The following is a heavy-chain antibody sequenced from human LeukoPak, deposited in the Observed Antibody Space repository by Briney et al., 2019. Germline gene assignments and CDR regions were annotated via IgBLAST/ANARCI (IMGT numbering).Heavy chain of an antibody. J-gene: IGHJ4*02. D-gene: IGHD6-19*01. V-gene: IGHV3-30*03. CDR2: VARDGGAK. CDR1: GFSFSDHG. CDR3: AREATWGQWYFDH. Sequence: GGSLRLSCVASGFSFSDHGMHWVRQAPGKGLEWVSVVARDGGAKFYADSVKGRFTLSRDNSKNMFFLQMNFLTVEDTAIYYCAREATWGQWYFDHWGQGTPVIVSS.